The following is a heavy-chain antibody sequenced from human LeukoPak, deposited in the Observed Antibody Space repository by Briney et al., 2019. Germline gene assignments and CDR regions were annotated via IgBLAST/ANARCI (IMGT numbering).Heavy chain of an antibody. CDR3: AELGITMIGGV. V-gene: IGHV3-74*01. Sequence: GGSLRLSCAASGFTFSSYWMNWVRQAPGKGLVWVSRINGDGSSTNYADSVKGRFTISRDNAKNSLYLQMNSLRAEDTAVYYCAELGITMIGGVWGKGTTVTISS. D-gene: IGHD3-10*02. CDR1: GFTFSSYW. J-gene: IGHJ6*04. CDR2: INGDGSST.